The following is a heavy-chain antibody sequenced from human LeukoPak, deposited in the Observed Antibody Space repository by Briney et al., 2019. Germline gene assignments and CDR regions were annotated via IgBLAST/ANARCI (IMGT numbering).Heavy chain of an antibody. J-gene: IGHJ3*02. CDR1: GGSISSSNYY. V-gene: IGHV4-39*01. CDR3: ARLDMGSGGVHRYAFDI. CDR2: VYYSGST. D-gene: IGHD3-16*01. Sequence: PSETLSLTCIVSGGSISSSNYYWGWIRQPPGKGLEWIGSVYYSGSTYYNPSLKSRVTISIDTSKNQFSLKLTSVTAADTAMYYGARLDMGSGGVHRYAFDIWGQGTMVTVSS.